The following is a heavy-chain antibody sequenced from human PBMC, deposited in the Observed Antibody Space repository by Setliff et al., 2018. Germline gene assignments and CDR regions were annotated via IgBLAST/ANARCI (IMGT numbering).Heavy chain of an antibody. D-gene: IGHD2-8*01. V-gene: IGHV4-61*02. CDR2: IYTDGTT. CDR3: AKEHVVISFVTNTHHHYGMDV. CDR1: GASLRSGSNY. J-gene: IGHJ6*02. Sequence: LSLTCTVSGASLRSGSNYWGWFRQPAGKGLEWVGRIYTDGTTNYNPSLKSRVSISADTSMNHFSLRMTSLSAADTAVYYCAKEHVVISFVTNTHHHYGMDVWGQGTTVTVSS.